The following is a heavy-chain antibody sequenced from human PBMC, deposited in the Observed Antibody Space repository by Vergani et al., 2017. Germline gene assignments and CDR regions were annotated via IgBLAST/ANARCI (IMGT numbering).Heavy chain of an antibody. J-gene: IGHJ3*02. CDR2: IYYSGST. Sequence: QLQLQESGPGLVNPSETLSLTCTVSGGPISSSSSYWCCIRQPPGKGLARLGSIYYSGSTYYNPSLKSRVTISVDTSKNQFSLKLSSVTAADTAVYYCARDGGDYLDAFDIWGQGTMVTVSS. CDR3: ARDGGDYLDAFDI. D-gene: IGHD4-17*01. CDR1: GGPISSSSSY. V-gene: IGHV4-39*07.